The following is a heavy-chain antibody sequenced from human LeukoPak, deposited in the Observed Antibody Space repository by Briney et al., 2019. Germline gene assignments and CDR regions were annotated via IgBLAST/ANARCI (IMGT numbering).Heavy chain of an antibody. CDR3: ARDSASVWPGSSGWSNWFAP. V-gene: IGHV1-18*01. CDR1: GYTFGSYG. Sequence: ASVKVSCKASGYTFGSYGVSWVRQAPGQGLEWMAWISPYNGNTNYAQKFQGRVTMTTDTSTSTAYMELRSLRADDTAVYYCARDSASVWPGSSGWSNWFAPWGQGTLVTVSS. J-gene: IGHJ5*02. D-gene: IGHD6-19*01. CDR2: ISPYNGNT.